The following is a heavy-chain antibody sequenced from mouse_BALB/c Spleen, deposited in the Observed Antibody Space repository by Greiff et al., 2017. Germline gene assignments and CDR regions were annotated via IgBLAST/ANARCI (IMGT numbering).Heavy chain of an antibody. Sequence: EVQVVESGGDLVKPGGSLKLSCAASGFTFSSYGMSWVRQTPDKRLEWVATISSGGSYTYYPDSVKGRFTISRDNAKNTLYLQMSSLKSEDTAMYYCARHGGYDFDYWGQGTTLTVSS. V-gene: IGHV5-6*01. D-gene: IGHD2-2*01. CDR3: ARHGGYDFDY. CDR1: GFTFSSYG. CDR2: ISSGGSYT. J-gene: IGHJ2*01.